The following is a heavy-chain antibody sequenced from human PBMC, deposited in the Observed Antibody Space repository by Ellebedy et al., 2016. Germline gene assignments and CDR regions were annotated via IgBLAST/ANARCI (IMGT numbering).Heavy chain of an antibody. CDR1: GGSFSGYY. J-gene: IGHJ2*01. CDR2: INHSGST. CDR3: AKGGRIVVAGNLNCYFDL. V-gene: IGHV4-34*01. D-gene: IGHD6-19*01. Sequence: SETLSLTCAVYGGSFSGYYWSWIRQPPGKGLEWIGEINHSGSTNYNPSLKSRVTISVDTSKNQFSLKLSSVTAADTAVYYCAKGGRIVVAGNLNCYFDLWGRGTLVTVSS.